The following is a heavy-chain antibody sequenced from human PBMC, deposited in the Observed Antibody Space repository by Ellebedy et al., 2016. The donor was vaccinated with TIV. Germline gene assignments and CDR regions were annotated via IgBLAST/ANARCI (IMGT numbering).Heavy chain of an antibody. CDR3: AEGGRGSGHLDYYYYAMDV. V-gene: IGHV3-23*01. D-gene: IGHD6-19*01. J-gene: IGHJ6*02. CDR1: GFTFNSYA. CDR2: ISGSAGST. Sequence: GESLKISCAASGFTFNSYAMNWVRQAPGKGLEWVSAISGSAGSTYYADSVTGRFTISRDNSKNTLYLQLNSLRAEDTAVYYCAEGGRGSGHLDYYYYAMDVWGQGTTVTVSS.